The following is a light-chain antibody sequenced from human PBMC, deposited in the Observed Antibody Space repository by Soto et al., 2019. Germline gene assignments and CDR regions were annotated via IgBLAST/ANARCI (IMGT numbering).Light chain of an antibody. CDR1: QGIRND. CDR2: AVS. Sequence: DIQMTQFPSSLSASVGDRVTITCRASQGIRNDLAWYQQNQGKAPKRLIYAVSSLQSGVPLRFRGSGSGTEFTRAISSLQPEDFATFSWLQHSPYPLTFGPGTKVEIK. J-gene: IGKJ1*01. V-gene: IGKV1-17*01. CDR3: LQHSPYPLT.